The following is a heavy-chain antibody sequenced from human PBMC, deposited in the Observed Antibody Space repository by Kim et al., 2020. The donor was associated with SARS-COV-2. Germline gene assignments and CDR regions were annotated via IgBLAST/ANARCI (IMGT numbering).Heavy chain of an antibody. D-gene: IGHD2-2*01. V-gene: IGHV3-74*01. CDR3: APYHLPTIYWYFDL. J-gene: IGHJ2*01. Sequence: DSVKGRFTISRGNAKNTLYLQMNSLGAEDTAVYYCAPYHLPTIYWYFDLWGRGTLVTVSS.